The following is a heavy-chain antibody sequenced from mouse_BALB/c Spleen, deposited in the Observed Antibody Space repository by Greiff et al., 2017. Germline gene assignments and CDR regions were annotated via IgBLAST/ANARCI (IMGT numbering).Heavy chain of an antibody. J-gene: IGHJ3*01. CDR2: ISYSGST. D-gene: IGHD3-1*01. CDR3: ARELGLPAWFAY. CDR1: GYSITSDYA. V-gene: IGHV3-2*02. Sequence: EVQLQESGPGLVKPSQSLSLTCTVTGYSITSDYAWNWIRQFPGNKLEWMGYISYSGSTSYNPSLKSRISITRDTSKNQFFLQLNSVTTEDTATYYCARELGLPAWFAYWGQGTLVTVSA.